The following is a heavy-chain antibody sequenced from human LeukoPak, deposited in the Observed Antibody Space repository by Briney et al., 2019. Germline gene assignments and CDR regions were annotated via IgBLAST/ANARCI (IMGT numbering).Heavy chain of an antibody. CDR1: GGSFSGFY. Sequence: SETLSLTCAVYGGSFSGFYWSWIRQPPGKGLEWIGEINHGGSTNYNPSLKSRVTISVDTSKNQFSLKLSSVTAADTAVYYCARHGPKYSSSSNAFDIWGQGTMVTVSS. J-gene: IGHJ3*02. CDR2: INHGGST. V-gene: IGHV4-34*01. CDR3: ARHGPKYSSSSNAFDI. D-gene: IGHD6-6*01.